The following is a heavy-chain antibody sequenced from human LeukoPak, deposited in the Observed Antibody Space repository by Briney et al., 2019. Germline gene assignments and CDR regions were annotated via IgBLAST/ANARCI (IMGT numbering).Heavy chain of an antibody. CDR2: IYPGDSDT. Sequence: GESLQISCKGSGSSLTSYWIGWVRQLPGKGLEWMGIIYPGDSDTRYSPSFQGQVTISADKSISTAYLQWSSLNTSDTAMYYCARYTDHYYFDYWGQGTLVTVSS. D-gene: IGHD1-1*01. J-gene: IGHJ4*02. V-gene: IGHV5-51*01. CDR3: ARYTDHYYFDY. CDR1: GSSLTSYW.